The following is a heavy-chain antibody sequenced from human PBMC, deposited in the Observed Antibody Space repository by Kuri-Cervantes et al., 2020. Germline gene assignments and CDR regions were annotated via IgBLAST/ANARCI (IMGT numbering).Heavy chain of an antibody. CDR3: AKGTTYYYDSSGYYFDY. D-gene: IGHD3-22*01. CDR2: IWHDGGNE. V-gene: IGHV3-33*06. J-gene: IGHJ4*02. Sequence: GGSLRLSCAASGFSPSNYIMLWVRQAPGKGLEWVAVIWHDGGNENYADSVKGRFTISRDISKNTLYLQMNSLRAEDTAVYYCAKGTTYYYDSSGYYFDYWGQGTLVTVSS. CDR1: GFSPSNYI.